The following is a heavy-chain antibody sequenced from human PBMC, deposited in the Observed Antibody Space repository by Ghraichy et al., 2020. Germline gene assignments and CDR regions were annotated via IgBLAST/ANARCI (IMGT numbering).Heavy chain of an antibody. V-gene: IGHV3-23*01. J-gene: IGHJ3*02. CDR2: IHGTGSGT. D-gene: IGHD3-22*01. CDR1: GFTFSTFSNYA. Sequence: GVLNISCAASGFTFSTFSNYAMSWVRQAPGKGLEWISTIHGTGSGTYSTDSVKGRFTISRDSSKNTLYLQMNRLRAEDTAVYYCAKDRDYYDSSGYYFNAFDIWCKETMVTVSS. CDR3: AKDRDYYDSSGYYFNAFDI.